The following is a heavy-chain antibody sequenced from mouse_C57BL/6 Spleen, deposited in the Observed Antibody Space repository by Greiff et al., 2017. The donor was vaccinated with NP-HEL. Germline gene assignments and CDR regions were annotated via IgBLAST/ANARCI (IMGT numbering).Heavy chain of an antibody. D-gene: IGHD1-1*01. CDR1: GYTFTDYY. CDR3: AAYGSSDY. J-gene: IGHJ2*01. Sequence: EVQLQQSGPELVKPGASVKISCKASGYTFTDYYMNWVKQSHGKSLEWIGDINPNNGGTSYNQKFKGKATLTVDKSSSTAYMELRSLTSEDSAVYYCAAYGSSDYWGQGTTLTVSS. V-gene: IGHV1-26*01. CDR2: INPNNGGT.